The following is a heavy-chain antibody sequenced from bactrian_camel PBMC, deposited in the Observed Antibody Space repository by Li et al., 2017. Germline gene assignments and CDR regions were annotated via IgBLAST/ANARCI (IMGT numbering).Heavy chain of an antibody. CDR1: DYSFSRY. CDR2: LERYGAT. V-gene: IGHV3S42*01. Sequence: DVQLVESGGGSVQAGESLKLSCAVSDYSFSRYWAWFRQAPGKRREGVAVLERYGATRVENSVRGRFTISSDNAKNILYLQMDNLQAEDTALYYCALGSSTSAWTTLSASAFVYWGQGTQVTVS. D-gene: IGHD3*01. CDR3: ALGSSTSAWTTLSASAFVY. J-gene: IGHJ4*01.